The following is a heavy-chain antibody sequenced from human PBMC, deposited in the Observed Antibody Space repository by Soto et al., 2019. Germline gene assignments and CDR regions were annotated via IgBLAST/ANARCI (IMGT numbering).Heavy chain of an antibody. CDR3: ARTPPGYYDILTGPPGWLDP. Sequence: GESLKISCKGSGYSFTSYWIGWVRQMPGKGLEWMGIIYPGDSDTRYSPSFQGQVTISADKSISTAYLQWSSLKASDTAMYYCARTPPGYYDILTGPPGWLDPWGQGTLVTVSS. J-gene: IGHJ5*02. V-gene: IGHV5-51*01. CDR1: GYSFTSYW. D-gene: IGHD3-9*01. CDR2: IYPGDSDT.